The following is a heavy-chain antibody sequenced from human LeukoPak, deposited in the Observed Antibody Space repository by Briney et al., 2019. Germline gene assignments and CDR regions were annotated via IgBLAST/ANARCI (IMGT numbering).Heavy chain of an antibody. D-gene: IGHD3-3*01. CDR2: IYYSGST. CDR1: GGSNSSYY. Sequence: SETLSLTCTVSGGSNSSYYWSWIRQPPGKGLEWIGSIYYSGSTYYNPSLKSRVTISVDTSKNQFSLKLSSVTAADTAVYYCARRYYDFWSGYYFRGGFDPWGQGTLVTVSS. J-gene: IGHJ5*02. CDR3: ARRYYDFWSGYYFRGGFDP. V-gene: IGHV4-59*12.